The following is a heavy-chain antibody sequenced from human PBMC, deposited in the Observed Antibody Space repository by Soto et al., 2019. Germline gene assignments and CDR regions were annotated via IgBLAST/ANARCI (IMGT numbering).Heavy chain of an antibody. V-gene: IGHV4-4*02. CDR1: GGSISSSYW. CDR3: ARVSGSYYYGMDV. CDR2: IYHSGST. J-gene: IGHJ6*02. Sequence: QVQLQESGPGLVKPSGTLSLTCAVSGGSISSSYWWSWVRQPPGKGLEWIGEIYHSGSTNYNTSLESRVPISVDKSKNQFSLKVTSVTAADTAVYYCARVSGSYYYGMDVWGQGTTVTVSS.